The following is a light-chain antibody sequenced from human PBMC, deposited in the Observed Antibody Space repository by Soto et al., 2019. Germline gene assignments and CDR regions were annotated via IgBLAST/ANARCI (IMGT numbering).Light chain of an antibody. V-gene: IGKV1-5*01. CDR3: QQYNSYPWR. J-gene: IGKJ1*01. Sequence: TRGPSKVPACVGDRLTSTKLASQSISGWLAWYQQKPGKAPKLLIYDVSSLESGFPSRFSGSGSVSGLTLAIRSLQPDDFATYDCQQYNSYPWRFAQGTKVDI. CDR2: DVS. CDR1: QSISGW.